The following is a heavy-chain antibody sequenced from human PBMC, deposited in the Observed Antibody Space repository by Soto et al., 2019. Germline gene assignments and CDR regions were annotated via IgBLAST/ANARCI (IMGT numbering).Heavy chain of an antibody. CDR1: DGSISSYY. J-gene: IGHJ5*02. Sequence: XXTLSLPCTVADGSISSYYWSWIRQPPGKGLEWIGEINHSGSTNYNPSLKSRVTISVDTSKNQFSLKLSSVTDADTVVYYCARGRYKRYSSTLDPWGQGTLVTVSS. CDR3: ARGRYKRYSSTLDP. CDR2: INHSGST. D-gene: IGHD6-13*01. V-gene: IGHV4-34*01.